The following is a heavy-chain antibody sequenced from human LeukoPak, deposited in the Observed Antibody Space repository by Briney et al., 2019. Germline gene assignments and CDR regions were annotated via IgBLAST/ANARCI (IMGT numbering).Heavy chain of an antibody. Sequence: PSETLSLTCAVYGGSLSNYYWSWIRQPPGKGLEWIGEINHRGRIHHNPSLKSRVTISIDKSNNQFSLKLTSVTAADTVWYYCAPIYGDYSDFDSWGQGTLVTVSS. CDR3: APIYGDYSDFDS. CDR2: INHRGRI. V-gene: IGHV4-34*01. CDR1: GGSLSNYY. D-gene: IGHD4-17*01. J-gene: IGHJ4*02.